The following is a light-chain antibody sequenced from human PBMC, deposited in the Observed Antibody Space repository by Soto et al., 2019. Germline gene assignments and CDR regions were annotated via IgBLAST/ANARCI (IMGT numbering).Light chain of an antibody. CDR2: ENN. Sequence: QSVLTQPPSVSAAPGQKVTISCSGSSSNIGSNYVSWYQQLPGAAPKLLIYENNKRPSGIPDRFSGSKSGTSATLGISGLQTGDEADYYCGTWDSSLSVVFGAGTKLTVL. J-gene: IGLJ2*01. CDR1: SSNIGSNY. V-gene: IGLV1-51*02. CDR3: GTWDSSLSVV.